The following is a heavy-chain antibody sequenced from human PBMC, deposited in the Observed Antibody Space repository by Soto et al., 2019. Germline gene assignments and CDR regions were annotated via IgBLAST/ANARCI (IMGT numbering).Heavy chain of an antibody. CDR1: GFNLGSYS. CDR3: ARRLSGTSCTTARCYYFEH. CDR2: ISSSGTFI. J-gene: IGHJ1*01. V-gene: IGHV3-21*01. D-gene: IGHD3-10*01. Sequence: EVQLVESGGGLVKPGGSLRLSCAASGFNLGSYSMFWVRQPPGKGLEWVSAISSSGTFIYYSESVKGLFTISRDTENNLFFLQTYSLGGEDTAVYYCARRLSGTSCTTARCYYFEHWGQGTLVTVSS.